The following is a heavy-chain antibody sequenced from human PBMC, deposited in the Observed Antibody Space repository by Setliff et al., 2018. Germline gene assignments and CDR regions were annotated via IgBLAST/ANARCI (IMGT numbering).Heavy chain of an antibody. CDR3: ARALDYLDY. CDR1: GYTFTSYY. Sequence: ASVKVSCKASGYTFTSYYVHWVRQAPGQGLEWMGLINLGGGSTSYAQKFQGRVTMTADTSTSTVYMELSSQRSEDTAVYYCARALDYLDYWGQGTLVTVSS. J-gene: IGHJ4*02. CDR2: INLGGGST. V-gene: IGHV1-46*01.